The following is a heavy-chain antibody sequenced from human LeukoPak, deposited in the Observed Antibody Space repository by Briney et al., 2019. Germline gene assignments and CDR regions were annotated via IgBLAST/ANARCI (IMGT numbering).Heavy chain of an antibody. J-gene: IGHJ4*02. D-gene: IGHD3-22*01. Sequence: ASVKVSCKASGYTFTSYGISWVRQAPGQGLEWMGWISAYNGNTNYAQKLQGRVTMTTDTSTSTAYMELRSLRSDDTAVYYCARFSPYYYDSSGYSEGGDYWGQGTLVTVSS. CDR3: ARFSPYYYDSSGYSEGGDY. V-gene: IGHV1-18*01. CDR1: GYTFTSYG. CDR2: ISAYNGNT.